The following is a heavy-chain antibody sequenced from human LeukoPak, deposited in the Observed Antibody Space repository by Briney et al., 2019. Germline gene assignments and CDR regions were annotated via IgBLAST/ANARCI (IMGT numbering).Heavy chain of an antibody. CDR2: ISGSGGST. CDR3: AKQVPTAYVDY. Sequence: PGGSLRLSCAASGFTFTTYAMSWVRQAPGKGLEWVSAISGSGGSTYYADSVRGRFTIYRDNPKNTLYLQMNSLRAEDTAVYYCAKQVPTAYVDYWGQGTLVTVSS. D-gene: IGHD2-2*01. CDR1: GFTFTTYA. V-gene: IGHV3-23*01. J-gene: IGHJ4*02.